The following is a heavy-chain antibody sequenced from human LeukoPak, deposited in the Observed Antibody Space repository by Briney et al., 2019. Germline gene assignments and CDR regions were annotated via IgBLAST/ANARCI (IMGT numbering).Heavy chain of an antibody. D-gene: IGHD6-6*01. V-gene: IGHV1-2*02. CDR3: ARARGSSSSSDY. Sequence: GASVKVSCKASGYTFTGYYMHWVRQALGQGLEWMGWINPNSGGTNYAQKFQGRVTMTRDTSISTAYMELSRLRSDDTAVYYCARARGSSSSSDYWGQGTLVTVSS. CDR1: GYTFTGYY. J-gene: IGHJ4*02. CDR2: INPNSGGT.